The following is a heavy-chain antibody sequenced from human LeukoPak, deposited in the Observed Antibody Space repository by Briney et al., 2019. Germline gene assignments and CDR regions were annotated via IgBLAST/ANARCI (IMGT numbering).Heavy chain of an antibody. D-gene: IGHD5-24*01. Sequence: SETLSLTCTVSGGSISSYYWSWIRQPPGEGLEWIGYIYYSGSTNYNPSLKSRVTISVDTSKNQFSLKLSSVTAADTAVYYCARGGISRDGYNLGNWFDPWGQGTLVTVSS. CDR1: GGSISSYY. CDR2: IYYSGST. J-gene: IGHJ5*02. CDR3: ARGGISRDGYNLGNWFDP. V-gene: IGHV4-59*12.